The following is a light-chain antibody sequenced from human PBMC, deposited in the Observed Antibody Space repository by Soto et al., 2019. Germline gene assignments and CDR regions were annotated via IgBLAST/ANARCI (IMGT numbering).Light chain of an antibody. CDR1: NSDVGIYDF. V-gene: IGLV2-14*01. Sequence: QSALTQPASVSGTPGQSITISCTGSNSDVGIYDFVSWYQHHPGRAPKLIVSEVSHRPSGVSNRFSGSKSGNTASLTISGLQSEDEADYYCSSYTNINTRACVFGTGTKLTVL. CDR2: EVS. J-gene: IGLJ1*01. CDR3: SSYTNINTRACV.